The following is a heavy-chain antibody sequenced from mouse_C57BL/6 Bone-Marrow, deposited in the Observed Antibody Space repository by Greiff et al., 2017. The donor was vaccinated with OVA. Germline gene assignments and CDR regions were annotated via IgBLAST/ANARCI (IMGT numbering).Heavy chain of an antibody. CDR1: GFNIKDDY. CDR2: IDPENGDT. D-gene: IGHD1-1*01. J-gene: IGHJ2*01. CDR3: TITTRVAAEDY. V-gene: IGHV14-4*01. Sequence: EVQLQQSGAELVRPGASVKLSCTASGFNIKDDYMHWVKQRPEQGLEWIGWIDPENGDTEYASKFQGKATITADTSSNTAYLQLSSLTSEDTAVYYCTITTRVAAEDYWGQGTTLTVSS.